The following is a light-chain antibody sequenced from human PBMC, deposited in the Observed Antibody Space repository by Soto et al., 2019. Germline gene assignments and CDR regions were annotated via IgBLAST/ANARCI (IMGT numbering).Light chain of an antibody. CDR3: SSYAGSNNLV. V-gene: IGLV2-8*01. CDR1: SSDVGVYKY. CDR2: EVS. Sequence: QSVLTQPPSASGSPGQSVTLSCTGTSSDVGVYKYVSWYQQHPGNAPKLMIYEVSKRPSGVPDRFSGSKSGNTASLTVSGLQAEYEADYCCSSYAGSNNLVFGGGTKLTVL. J-gene: IGLJ2*01.